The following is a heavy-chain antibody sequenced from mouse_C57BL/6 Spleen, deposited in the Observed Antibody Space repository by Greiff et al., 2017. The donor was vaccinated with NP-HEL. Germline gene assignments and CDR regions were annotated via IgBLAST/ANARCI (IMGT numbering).Heavy chain of an antibody. V-gene: IGHV1-82*01. J-gene: IGHJ2*01. D-gene: IGHD1-1*01. Sequence: QVQLQQSGPELVKPGASVKISCKASGYAFSSSWMNWVKQRPGKGLEWIGRIYPGDGDTNYNGKFKGKATLTADKSSSTAYMQLSSLTSEDSAVYFCAILTVAYFDYWGQGTTLTVSS. CDR3: AILTVAYFDY. CDR1: GYAFSSSW. CDR2: IYPGDGDT.